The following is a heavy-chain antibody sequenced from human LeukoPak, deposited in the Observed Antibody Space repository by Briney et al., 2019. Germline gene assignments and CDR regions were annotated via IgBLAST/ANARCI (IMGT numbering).Heavy chain of an antibody. Sequence: GGSLRLSCAASAFTFSDYSMNWVRQAPGKGLEWVSYISGRSSTIYYADSVKGRFTISRDNAKNSMYLQMNGLRAEDTAVYYCARDRIKSGSNYFDYWGQGTLVTVSS. CDR3: ARDRIKSGSNYFDY. CDR1: AFTFSDYS. CDR2: ISGRSSTI. J-gene: IGHJ4*02. D-gene: IGHD1-26*01. V-gene: IGHV3-48*01.